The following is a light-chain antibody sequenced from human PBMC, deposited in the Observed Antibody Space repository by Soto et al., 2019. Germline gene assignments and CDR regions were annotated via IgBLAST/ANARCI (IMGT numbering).Light chain of an antibody. CDR3: QQYNNWPPIT. J-gene: IGKJ2*01. Sequence: EIVMTQSPATLSVSPGERATLSCRVSQSVSSNLAWYQQKPGQAPRLLIYGASTRATGIPARFSGSGSGTNFTLTISSLESEDFAVYYCQQYNNWPPITFGQGTKLEIK. CDR2: GAS. CDR1: QSVSSN. V-gene: IGKV3-15*01.